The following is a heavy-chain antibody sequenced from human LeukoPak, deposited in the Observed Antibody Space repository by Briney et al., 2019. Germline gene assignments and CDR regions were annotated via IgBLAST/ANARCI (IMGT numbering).Heavy chain of an antibody. CDR1: GFTFSSYA. CDR3: ARGRGIYYDRLLDHFDY. V-gene: IGHV3-23*01. J-gene: IGHJ4*02. Sequence: GGSLRLSCAASGFTFSSYAMSWVRQAPGKGLEWVSAISGSGGSTYYADSVKGRFTISRDNSKNTLYLQMNSLRAEDTAVYYCARGRGIYYDRLLDHFDYWGQGTLVTVSS. D-gene: IGHD3-22*01. CDR2: ISGSGGST.